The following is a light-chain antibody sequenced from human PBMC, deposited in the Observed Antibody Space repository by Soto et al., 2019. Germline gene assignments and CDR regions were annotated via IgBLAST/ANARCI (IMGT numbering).Light chain of an antibody. CDR2: AAS. J-gene: IGKJ1*01. V-gene: IGKV1-39*01. CDR1: QSISNH. CDR3: QQSYSSPPT. Sequence: DIQMTQSPSSLSASVEEIVLTNCRASQSISNHLNWYQQKPGKAPKLLIFAASSLQSGVPSRFSGSGSGPDFTLTISSLQPEDFATYYCQQSYSSPPTLGQGTKVDIK.